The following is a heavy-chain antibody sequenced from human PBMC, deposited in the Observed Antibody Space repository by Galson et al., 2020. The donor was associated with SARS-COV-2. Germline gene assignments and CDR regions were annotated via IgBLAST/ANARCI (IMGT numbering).Heavy chain of an antibody. Sequence: GESLKISCTASGFTFGDYAMSWFRQAPGKGLEWVGFIRSKAYGGTTEYAASVKGRFTISRDDSKSIAYLQMNSLKTEDTAVYYCTRDGGETANDAFDIWGQGTMVTVSS. CDR1: GFTFGDYA. J-gene: IGHJ3*02. CDR2: IRSKAYGGTT. CDR3: TRDGGETANDAFDI. V-gene: IGHV3-49*03. D-gene: IGHD2-21*01.